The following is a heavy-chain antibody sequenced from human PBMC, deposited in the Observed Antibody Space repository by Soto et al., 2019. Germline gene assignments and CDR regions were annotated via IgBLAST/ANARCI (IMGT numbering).Heavy chain of an antibody. CDR3: AREGVAAATRPWGDAFDI. J-gene: IGHJ3*02. D-gene: IGHD6-25*01. Sequence: QVQLVQSGAEVKRPGASVKVSCKASGYTFTNDVIHWVRQAPGQRHEWMGWIGTGTTRTDYSQRFLGRVTFTRDTSASTVYMELSSLRSEDTGVYYCAREGVAAATRPWGDAFDIWGQGTMVTVSS. CDR1: GYTFTNDV. V-gene: IGHV1-3*04. CDR2: IGTGTTRT.